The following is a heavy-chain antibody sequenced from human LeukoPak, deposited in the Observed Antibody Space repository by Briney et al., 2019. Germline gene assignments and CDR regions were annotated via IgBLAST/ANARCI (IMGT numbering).Heavy chain of an antibody. Sequence: SETLSLTCTVSGGSVSSDLYYWNWIRQPPGKGLEWLGYIYYSGSTHYSPSLKSRLTISIDTSKSQISLNLNSVTAADTAVYYCARGHTDWFDPWGQGTLVTVSS. CDR3: ARGHTDWFDP. CDR1: GGSVSSDLYY. CDR2: IYYSGST. J-gene: IGHJ5*02. V-gene: IGHV4-61*01. D-gene: IGHD4-17*01.